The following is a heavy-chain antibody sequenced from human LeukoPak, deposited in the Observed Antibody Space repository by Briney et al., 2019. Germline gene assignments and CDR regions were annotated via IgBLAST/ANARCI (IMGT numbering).Heavy chain of an antibody. D-gene: IGHD2/OR15-2a*01. V-gene: IGHV3-23*01. CDR2: VDGGGSP. CDR1: GFTFRNYA. Sequence: GGSLRLSCAASGFTFRNYAMSWVRQAPGKALEWVSRVDGGGSPSYADSVKGRFSISRDISKSTLDLQMSSLRGEDTAVYYCARDDAPDGGFLDYWGQGTLVTVSS. J-gene: IGHJ4*02. CDR3: ARDDAPDGGFLDY.